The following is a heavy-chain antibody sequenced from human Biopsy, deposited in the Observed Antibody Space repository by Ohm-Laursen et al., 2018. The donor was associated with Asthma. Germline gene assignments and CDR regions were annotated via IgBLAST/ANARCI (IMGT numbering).Heavy chain of an antibody. D-gene: IGHD3-9*01. CDR3: ARTYYDFLTGQVNDAFAM. CDR1: GYTFINYA. V-gene: IGHV1-3*01. Sequence: SVKVSCKASGYTFINYAIHWVRLAPGQRLEWMGWINAGNGNTKYSQKFQGRVTISRDTSASTAYMDLSSLRFEDTTVYYCARTYYDFLTGQVNDAFAMWGQGTMVTVSS. CDR2: INAGNGNT. J-gene: IGHJ3*02.